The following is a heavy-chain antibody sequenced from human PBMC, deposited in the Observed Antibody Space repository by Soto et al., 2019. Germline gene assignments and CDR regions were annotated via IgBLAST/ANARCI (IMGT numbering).Heavy chain of an antibody. CDR2: INAGIGDT. J-gene: IGHJ4*02. CDR3: ARDFSMVLVAPGY. V-gene: IGHV1-3*01. CDR1: GYTFTSYS. D-gene: IGHD3-10*01. Sequence: GASVKVSCKASGYTFTSYSMHWVRQAPGQRLEWMGWINAGIGDTEYSEKFQGRVTITRDTSASTAYMELSSLRSEDTAVYYCARDFSMVLVAPGYWGQGTLVTASS.